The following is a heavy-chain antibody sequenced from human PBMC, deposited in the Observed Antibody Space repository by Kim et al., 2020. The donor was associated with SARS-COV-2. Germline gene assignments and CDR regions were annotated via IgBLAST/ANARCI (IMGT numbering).Heavy chain of an antibody. J-gene: IGHJ4*02. D-gene: IGHD5-12*01. CDR2: ISGSGGST. V-gene: IGHV3-23*01. CDR1: GFTFSSYA. CDR3: AKDVRYSGYGAGDY. Sequence: GGSLRLSCAASGFTFSSYAMSWVRQAPGKGLEWVSAISGSGGSTYYADSVKGRFTISRDNSKNTLYLQMNSLRAEDTAVYYCAKDVRYSGYGAGDYWGQGTLVTVSS.